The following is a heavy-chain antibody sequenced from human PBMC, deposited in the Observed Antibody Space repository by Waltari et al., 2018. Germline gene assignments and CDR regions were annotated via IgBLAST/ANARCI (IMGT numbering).Heavy chain of an antibody. J-gene: IGHJ5*02. Sequence: QVQLQESGPGLVKPSETLSLTCTVSGGSISSYYWSWIRQPAGKGLAWIGRIHTSGSTNYNPSLKSRVTMSVDTSKNQFSLKLSSVTAADTAVYYCARAVKAIFWFDPWGQGTLVTVSS. CDR2: IHTSGST. CDR3: ARAVKAIFWFDP. D-gene: IGHD2-21*01. V-gene: IGHV4-4*07. CDR1: GGSISSYY.